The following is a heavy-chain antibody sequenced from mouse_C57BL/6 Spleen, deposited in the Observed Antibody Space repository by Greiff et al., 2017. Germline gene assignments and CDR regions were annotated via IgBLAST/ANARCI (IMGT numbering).Heavy chain of an antibody. CDR2: INPNSGTT. CDR3: EGSSPRYFDV. V-gene: IGHV1-39*01. Sequence: VQLKQSGPELVKPGASVKISCKASGYSFTDYYMNWVKQSHGKSLEWIGVINPNSGTTSYNQKFKGKATLTVDQSSSTAYMQLNSLTSEDSAVYECEGSSPRYFDVWGTGTTVTVSS. J-gene: IGHJ1*03. D-gene: IGHD1-1*01. CDR1: GYSFTDYY.